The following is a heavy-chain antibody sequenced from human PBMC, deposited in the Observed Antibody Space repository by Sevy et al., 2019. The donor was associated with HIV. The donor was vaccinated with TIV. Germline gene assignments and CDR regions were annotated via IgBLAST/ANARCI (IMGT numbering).Heavy chain of an antibody. V-gene: IGHV3-7*01. J-gene: IGHJ4*02. CDR2: IKRDGTDE. D-gene: IGHD2-2*01. CDR1: GFTFSSHW. CDR3: ARGPNLPSSTYWFDY. Sequence: GESLKISCEASGFTFSSHWMSWVRQAPGKGLEWVANIKRDGTDEHYVDSVKGRFTVSRDNGKNSLFLQLNTLRTEDTAVYYCARGPNLPSSTYWFDYWGQGTLVTVSS.